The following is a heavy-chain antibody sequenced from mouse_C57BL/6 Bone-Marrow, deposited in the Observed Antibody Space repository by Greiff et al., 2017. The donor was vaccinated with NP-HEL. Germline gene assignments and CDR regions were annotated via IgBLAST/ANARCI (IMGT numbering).Heavy chain of an antibody. D-gene: IGHD2-4*01. Sequence: QVQLQQPGAELVKPGASVKLSCKASGYTFTSYWMHWVKQRPGRGLEWIGRIDPNSGGTKYNEKFKSKATLTVDKPSSTAYMQLSSLTSEDSAVYYCARRNDGGDYDVGWYFDVWGTGTTVTVSS. CDR3: ARRNDGGDYDVGWYFDV. J-gene: IGHJ1*03. V-gene: IGHV1-72*01. CDR2: IDPNSGGT. CDR1: GYTFTSYW.